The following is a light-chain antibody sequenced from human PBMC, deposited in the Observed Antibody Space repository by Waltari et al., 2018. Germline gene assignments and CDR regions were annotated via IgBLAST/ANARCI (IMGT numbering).Light chain of an antibody. CDR3: QQYNNWPPWT. CDR2: GAS. CDR1: QKVKSK. Sequence: ETVMTQSPATLSVSPVERATLSCRASQKVKSKLAWYQPKPGQAPRLPIYGASTRATDVPDRFSGSWSGTDFTLTIDGLQSEDFAIYYCQQYNNWPPWTFGRGTKVEIK. J-gene: IGKJ1*01. V-gene: IGKV3-15*01.